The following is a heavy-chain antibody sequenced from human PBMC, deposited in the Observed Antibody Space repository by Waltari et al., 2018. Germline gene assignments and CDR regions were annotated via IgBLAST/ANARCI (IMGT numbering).Heavy chain of an antibody. CDR3: ARGGDGYNPGRDAFDI. D-gene: IGHD5-12*01. Sequence: EVQLVESGGGLVQPGGSLRLSCAASGFTFSSYDMHWVRQATGKGLEWVSAIGTAGDTYYPGSVKGRFTISRENAKNSLYLQMNSLRAGDTAVYYCARGGDGYNPGRDAFDIWGQGTMVTVSS. CDR1: GFTFSSYD. CDR2: IGTAGDT. J-gene: IGHJ3*02. V-gene: IGHV3-13*01.